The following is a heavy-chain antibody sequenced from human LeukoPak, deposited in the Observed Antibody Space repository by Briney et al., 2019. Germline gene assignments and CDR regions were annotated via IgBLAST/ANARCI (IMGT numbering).Heavy chain of an antibody. CDR3: SAGGYSYENYFDY. D-gene: IGHD5-18*01. CDR1: GYTFTGYY. V-gene: IGHV1-2*02. Sequence: ASVKVSCKASGYTFTGYYMHWVRQAPGQGLEWMGWINPNSGGPNYAKKCQGRVTMTRDTSISTAYMERSRLRSDDTAVYYCSAGGYSYENYFDYWGQGTLVTVSS. CDR2: INPNSGGP. J-gene: IGHJ4*02.